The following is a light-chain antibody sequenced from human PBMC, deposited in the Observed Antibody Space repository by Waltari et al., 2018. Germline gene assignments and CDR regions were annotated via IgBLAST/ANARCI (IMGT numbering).Light chain of an antibody. CDR2: WAS. V-gene: IGKV4-1*01. CDR3: QQYFDTIGVPT. Sequence: DIVMTQSPASLAVSLGARATINCKSSQSLLYSSNNKNYLAWYQQKPGKSPKLLISWASTRQSGVPDRFRGSGSATDLTLTISRLQAADVAVYDCQQYFDTIGVPTFGQGTKLKIK. J-gene: IGKJ2*01. CDR1: QSLLYSSNNKNY.